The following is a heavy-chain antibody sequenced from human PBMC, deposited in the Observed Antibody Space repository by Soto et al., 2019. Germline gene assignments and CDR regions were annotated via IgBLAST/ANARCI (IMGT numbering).Heavy chain of an antibody. J-gene: IGHJ6*02. Sequence: GGSLRLSCAASGFTLSSYAMAWVRQAPGKGLEWVSAISDSGGSTYYADSVKGRFTISRDNSKNTLYLQMNSLRAEDTAVYYCAKDLGYCSSSSCQPPYGMDVWGQGTTVTVSS. D-gene: IGHD2-2*03. CDR1: GFTLSSYA. V-gene: IGHV3-23*01. CDR3: AKDLGYCSSSSCQPPYGMDV. CDR2: ISDSGGST.